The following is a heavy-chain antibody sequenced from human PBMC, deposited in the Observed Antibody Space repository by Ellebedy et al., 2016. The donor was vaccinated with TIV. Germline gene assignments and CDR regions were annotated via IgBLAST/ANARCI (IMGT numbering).Heavy chain of an antibody. CDR2: IKQDGSEK. V-gene: IGHV3-7*03. CDR1: GFTFSSYW. CDR3: ARDDGRSGSFLFDF. D-gene: IGHD3-10*01. J-gene: IGHJ4*02. Sequence: GESLKISCAASGFTFSSYWMSWVRQAPGKGLEWVANIKQDGSEKLYVDSVKGRFTISRDNAKNSLYLQMNSLRAEDTAVYYCARDDGRSGSFLFDFWGQGTLVTVSS.